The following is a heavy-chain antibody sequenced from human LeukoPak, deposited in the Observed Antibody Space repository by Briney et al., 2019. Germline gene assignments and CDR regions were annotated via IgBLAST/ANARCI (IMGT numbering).Heavy chain of an antibody. D-gene: IGHD3-22*01. V-gene: IGHV3-23*01. CDR2: ISGSGGST. CDR3: AKGLTYYDSSGLDY. Sequence: GGSLRLSCVASGFTFRSHSMNWVRQAPGKGLEWVSAISGSGGSTYYADSVKGRFTISRDNSKNTLYLQMNSLRAEDTAVYYCAKGLTYYDSSGLDYWGQGTLVTVSS. J-gene: IGHJ4*02. CDR1: GFTFRSHS.